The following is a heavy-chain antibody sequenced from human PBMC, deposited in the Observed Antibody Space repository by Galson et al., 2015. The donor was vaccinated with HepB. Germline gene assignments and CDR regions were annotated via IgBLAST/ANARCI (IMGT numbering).Heavy chain of an antibody. CDR2: ISAYNGNT. J-gene: IGHJ6*02. CDR3: ARDHDYDFWSGYYYYGMDV. CDR1: GYTFTSYG. Sequence: SVKVSCKASGYTFTSYGISWVRQAPGQGLEWMGWISAYNGNTNYAQKLQGRVTMTTDTSTSTAYMELRSLRSDDTAVYYCARDHDYDFWSGYYYYGMDVWGQGTTVTVSS. D-gene: IGHD3-3*01. V-gene: IGHV1-18*04.